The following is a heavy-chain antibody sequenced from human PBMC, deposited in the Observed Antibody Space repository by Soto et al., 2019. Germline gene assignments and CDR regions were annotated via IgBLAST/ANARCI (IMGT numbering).Heavy chain of an antibody. CDR3: ARDPVVEGYGSGDGGWFDP. V-gene: IGHV1-69*13. J-gene: IGHJ5*02. D-gene: IGHD3-10*01. Sequence: ASVKVSCKASGGTFSSYAISWVRQAPGQGLEWMGGIIPIFGTANYAQKFQGRVTITADESTSTAYMELSSLRSEDTAVYYCARDPVVEGYGSGDGGWFDPWGQGTLVTVSS. CDR1: GGTFSSYA. CDR2: IIPIFGTA.